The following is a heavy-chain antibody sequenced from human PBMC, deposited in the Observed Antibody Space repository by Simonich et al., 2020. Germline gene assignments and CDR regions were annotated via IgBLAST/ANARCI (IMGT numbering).Heavy chain of an antibody. V-gene: IGHV3-21*01. CDR1: GFTFSSYS. D-gene: IGHD3-10*01. CDR3: ARDTSYYGSGSYYFDY. CDR2: ISSSSSYR. Sequence: GGGLVKPGGSLRLSCAASGFTFSSYSMNWVRQAHGKGLEWVSSISSSSSYRYYADSVKGRFTISRDNAKNSLYLQMNSLRAEDTAVYYCARDTSYYGSGSYYFDYWGQGTLVTVSS. J-gene: IGHJ4*02.